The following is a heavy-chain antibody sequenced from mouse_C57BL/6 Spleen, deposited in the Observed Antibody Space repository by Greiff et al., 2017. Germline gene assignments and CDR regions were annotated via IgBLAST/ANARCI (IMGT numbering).Heavy chain of an antibody. CDR1: GYTFTSYW. CDR2: IHPNSGST. CDR3: ARGRTGTRYFDY. Sequence: QVQLKQSGAELVKPGASVKLSCKASGYTFTSYWMHWVKQRPGQGLEWIGMIHPNSGSTNYNEKFKSKATLTVDKSSSTAYMQLSSLTSEDSAVYYCARGRTGTRYFDYWGQGTTLTVSS. V-gene: IGHV1-64*01. J-gene: IGHJ2*01. D-gene: IGHD4-1*01.